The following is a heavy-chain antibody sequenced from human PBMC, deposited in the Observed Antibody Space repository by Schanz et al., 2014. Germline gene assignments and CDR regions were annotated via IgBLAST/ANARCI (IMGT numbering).Heavy chain of an antibody. CDR1: GGSINSGGYR. V-gene: IGHV4-39*01. Sequence: QLQLQESGPGLVKASETLSLTCSVSGGSINSGGYRWGWIRQPPGKGLEWIGTMYSSGSTYYNPSLKRRVPIPAAPSRPHSPLKVISVTAADTALYYCARLRGGGVIITTWGQGTLVTVSS. D-gene: IGHD3-10*01. CDR2: MYSSGST. CDR3: ARLRGGGVIITT. J-gene: IGHJ5*02.